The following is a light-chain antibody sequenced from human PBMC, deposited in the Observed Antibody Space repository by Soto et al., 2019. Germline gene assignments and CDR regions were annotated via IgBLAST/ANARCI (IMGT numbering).Light chain of an antibody. CDR1: SSNIANNY. Sequence: QSVLTQPPSVSAAPGQKVTISCSGSSSNIANNYVSWYQQLPGTAPKLLLYDNDKRPSGIPDRFSGSKSGTSATLGITGRQTGDEADYYCGTWDSSLSAVVFGGGTKLTV. J-gene: IGLJ2*01. CDR2: DND. CDR3: GTWDSSLSAVV. V-gene: IGLV1-51*01.